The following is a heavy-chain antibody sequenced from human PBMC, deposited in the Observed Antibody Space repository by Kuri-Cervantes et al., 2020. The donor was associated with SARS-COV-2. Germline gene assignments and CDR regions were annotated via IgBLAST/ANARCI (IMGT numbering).Heavy chain of an antibody. V-gene: IGHV1-69*05. Sequence: SVKVSCKASGGTLSSYAISWVRQAPGQGLEWMGGIIPIFGTANYAQKFQGRVTITTDESTSTAYMELSSLRSEDTAVYYCARDGGLIMTRDLQNDAFDIWGQGTMVTVSS. J-gene: IGHJ3*02. CDR2: IIPIFGTA. CDR3: ARDGGLIMTRDLQNDAFDI. D-gene: IGHD3-16*02. CDR1: GGTLSSYA.